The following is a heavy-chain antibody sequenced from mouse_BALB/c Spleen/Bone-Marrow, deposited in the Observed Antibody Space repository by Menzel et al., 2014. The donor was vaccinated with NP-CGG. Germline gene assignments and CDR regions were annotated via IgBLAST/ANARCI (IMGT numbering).Heavy chain of an antibody. CDR1: GFSLSSYG. D-gene: IGHD1-1*01. Sequence: QVQLQQSGPGLVAPSQSLSITCTVPGFSLSSYGVHWVRQPPGKVLEWLGVIWAGGSTNYNSALMSRLSISKDNSKSQVFLKMNSLQTDDTAMYYCARGSYYEGGMDYWGQGTSVTVSS. CDR3: ARGSYYEGGMDY. CDR2: IWAGGST. J-gene: IGHJ4*01. V-gene: IGHV2-9*02.